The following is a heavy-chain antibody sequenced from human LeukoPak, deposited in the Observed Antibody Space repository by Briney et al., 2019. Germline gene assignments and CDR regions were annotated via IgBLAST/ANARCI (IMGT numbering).Heavy chain of an antibody. CDR2: IVGDTVT. Sequence: LPGGSLRLSCAASGFTFNSYAMSWVRQAPGKGLEWVSAIVGDTVTFYTDSVKGRFTISRDNSMNTLYLQMNGLRAEDTAIYYCAKGSAQWELYDYWGQGTLVTVSS. CDR3: AKGSAQWELYDY. J-gene: IGHJ4*02. V-gene: IGHV3-23*01. CDR1: GFTFNSYA. D-gene: IGHD4-23*01.